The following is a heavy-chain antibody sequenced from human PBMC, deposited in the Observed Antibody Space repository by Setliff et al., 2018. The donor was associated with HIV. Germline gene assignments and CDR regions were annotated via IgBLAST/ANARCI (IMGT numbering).Heavy chain of an antibody. CDR3: GRGVLYGLSEY. D-gene: IGHD3-10*01. Sequence: SVKVSCKASGDIPRHYGFNWVRQAPGQGLEWVGSVIPVFGEPHYAQRFQGRVTITADRSSNTAYMEIMSLRSDGTATYYCGRGVLYGLSEYWGPGSLVTVSS. J-gene: IGHJ4*02. V-gene: IGHV1-69*13. CDR2: VIPVFGEP. CDR1: GDIPRHYG.